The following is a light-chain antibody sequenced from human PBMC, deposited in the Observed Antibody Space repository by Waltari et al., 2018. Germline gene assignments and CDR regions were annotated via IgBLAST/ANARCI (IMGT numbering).Light chain of an antibody. V-gene: IGKV1-8*01. CDR3: QQYYTYPPT. Sequence: AIRMTQSPSSFSASTGDSVTITCRAGQGISSYLACDQQKPGTAPKRLIYATSTLQRGVPSRFSGSGSGTDFSLTISCLQSDDFATYYCQQYYTYPPTFGPGTKVDIK. CDR1: QGISSY. J-gene: IGKJ3*01. CDR2: ATS.